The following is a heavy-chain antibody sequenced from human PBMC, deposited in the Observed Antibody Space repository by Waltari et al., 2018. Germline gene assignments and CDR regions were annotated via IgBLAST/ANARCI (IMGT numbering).Heavy chain of an antibody. D-gene: IGHD6-13*01. CDR3: ARDDHGQQLAY. CDR2: ISWDGCDR. J-gene: IGHJ1*01. V-gene: IGHV3-43*01. Sequence: EVRLVESGGVGVQPGGSLRLSCAGSGFTFEDFTMHWVRQAPGKGLEWGSYISWDGCDRFYADSVKGRFTISRDNTKNSLYLQMNSLRTDDTALYYCARDDHGQQLAYWGQGTLVTVSS. CDR1: GFTFEDFT.